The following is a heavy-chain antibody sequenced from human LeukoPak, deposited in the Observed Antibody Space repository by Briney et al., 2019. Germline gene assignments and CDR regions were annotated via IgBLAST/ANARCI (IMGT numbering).Heavy chain of an antibody. V-gene: IGHV3-21*01. Sequence: GGSLRLSCAASGFTFSSYAMSWVRQAPGKGLEWVSSISSSSSYIYYADSVKGRFTISRDNAKNSLYLQMNSLRAEDTAVYYCAREECTNGVCYTDSFDYWGQGTLVTVSS. D-gene: IGHD2-8*01. CDR1: GFTFSSYA. CDR2: ISSSSSYI. J-gene: IGHJ4*02. CDR3: AREECTNGVCYTDSFDY.